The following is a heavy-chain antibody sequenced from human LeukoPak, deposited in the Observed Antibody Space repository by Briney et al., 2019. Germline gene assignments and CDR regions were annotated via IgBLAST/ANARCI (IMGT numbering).Heavy chain of an antibody. CDR1: GGSISSYY. D-gene: IGHD1-26*01. V-gene: IGHV4-59*12. CDR2: IYYSGST. Sequence: KPSETLSLTCTVSGGSISSYYWSWIRQPPGKGLEWIGYIYYSGSTNYNPSLKSRVTTSVDTSKNQFSLKLSSVTAADTAVYYCAREGAPTSYYYYLGVWGKGTTVTVSS. CDR3: AREGAPTSYYYYLGV. J-gene: IGHJ6*03.